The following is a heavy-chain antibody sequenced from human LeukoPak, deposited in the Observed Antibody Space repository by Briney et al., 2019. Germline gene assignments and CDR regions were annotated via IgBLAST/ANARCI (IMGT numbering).Heavy chain of an antibody. CDR2: ISSSSSTI. CDR1: GFTFSSYS. D-gene: IGHD6-19*01. V-gene: IGHV3-48*02. Sequence: GGSLRLSCAASGFTFSSYSMNWVRLAPGKGLEWVSYISSSSSTIYYADSVKGRFTISRDNAKNSLYLQMNSLRDEDTAVYYCAREIAVAATWGYFDYWGQGTLVTVSS. CDR3: AREIAVAATWGYFDY. J-gene: IGHJ4*02.